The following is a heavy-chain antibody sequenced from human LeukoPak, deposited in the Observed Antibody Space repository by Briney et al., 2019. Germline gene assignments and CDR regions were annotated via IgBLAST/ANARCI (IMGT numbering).Heavy chain of an antibody. Sequence: PGGSLRLSCAASGFTFSSYWMHWVRQAPGKGLVWVSRINSDGSSTSYADSVKGRFTISRDNSKNTLYLQMNSLRAEDTAVYYCARDGSVYGDKRFDYWGQGTLVTVSS. D-gene: IGHD4-17*01. CDR1: GFTFSSYW. J-gene: IGHJ4*02. CDR3: ARDGSVYGDKRFDY. V-gene: IGHV3-74*01. CDR2: INSDGSST.